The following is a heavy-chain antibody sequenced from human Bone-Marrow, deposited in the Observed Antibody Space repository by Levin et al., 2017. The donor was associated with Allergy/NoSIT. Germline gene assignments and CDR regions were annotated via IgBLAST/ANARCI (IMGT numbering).Heavy chain of an antibody. CDR3: ARDDNWSCDY. V-gene: IGHV3-23*01. CDR2: MRGSGCRT. D-gene: IGHD1-20*01. J-gene: IGHJ4*02. CDR1: GFTFSRYA. Sequence: GESLKIPCAASGFTFSRYAMAWVRQAPGQGLEWVSGMRGSGCRTAYADSVKGRFPLSRDNSQNIMYLQINSLRVEDTALYYCARDDNWSCDYWGQGTLVTVSS.